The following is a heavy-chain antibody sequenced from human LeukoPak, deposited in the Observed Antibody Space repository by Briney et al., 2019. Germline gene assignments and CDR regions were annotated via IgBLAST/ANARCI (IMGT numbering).Heavy chain of an antibody. D-gene: IGHD5-12*01. J-gene: IGHJ3*02. CDR2: IYYSGST. CDR1: GGSISNYY. CDR3: TRVRSGSDFGAFDI. Sequence: PSETLSLTCTVSGGSISNYYWSWIRQPPGKGLEWIGYIYYSGSTNYNPSLKSRVTISVDTSKNQFSLKLISVTAADTAVYYCTRVRSGSDFGAFDIWGQETMVTVSS. V-gene: IGHV4-59*01.